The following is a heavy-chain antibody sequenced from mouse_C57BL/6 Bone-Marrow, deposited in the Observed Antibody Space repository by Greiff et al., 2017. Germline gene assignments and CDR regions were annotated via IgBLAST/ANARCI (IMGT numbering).Heavy chain of an antibody. V-gene: IGHV1-15*01. D-gene: IGHD1-1*01. CDR3: TRDHNSVIMYAMDY. CDR1: GYTFTDYE. J-gene: IGHJ4*01. Sequence: VQLQQSGAELVRPGASVTLSCKASGYTFTDYEMHWVKQTPVHGLEWIGAIDPETGGTAYNQKFKGKAILTADKSSSTAYMELRSLTSEDSAVYYYTRDHNSVIMYAMDYWGQGTSVTVSS. CDR2: IDPETGGT.